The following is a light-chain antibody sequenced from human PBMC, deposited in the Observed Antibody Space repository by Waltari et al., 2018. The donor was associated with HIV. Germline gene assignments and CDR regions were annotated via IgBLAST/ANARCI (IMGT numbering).Light chain of an antibody. V-gene: IGLV1-40*01. J-gene: IGLJ2*01. CDR1: SSNIGAGYD. Sequence: QSVLTQPPSVSGAPRQRVTISCTGSSSNIGAGYDVHWYQQRPGTAPKLLIDGNSNRPAGVPDRFSGSKSGTSASLAITGLQAEDEADYYCCSYAGSYTFVVFGGGTKLTVL. CDR3: CSYAGSYTFVV. CDR2: GNS.